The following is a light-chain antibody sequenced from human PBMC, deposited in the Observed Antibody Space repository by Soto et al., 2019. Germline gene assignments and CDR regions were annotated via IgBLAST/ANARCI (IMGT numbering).Light chain of an antibody. CDR3: QQSYTTPLT. CDR1: QSISSY. V-gene: IGKV1-39*01. CDR2: AAS. Sequence: DIQMTQSPSSLAASVGDRVTITCRASQSISSYLNWYQQKPGKAPKLLIYAASSLQSGVPSRFSGSGSGTDFTLTNSSLQPEHFATYYCQQSYTTPLTFGGGTKVEI. J-gene: IGKJ4*01.